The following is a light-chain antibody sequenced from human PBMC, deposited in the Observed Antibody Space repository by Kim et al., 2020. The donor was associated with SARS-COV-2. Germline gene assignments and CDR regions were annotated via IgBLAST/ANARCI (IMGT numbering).Light chain of an antibody. CDR1: SSDVGDYNY. V-gene: IGLV2-14*03. CDR2: DVS. CDR3: SSYTTSNSWV. Sequence: GQSITISCTGTSSDVGDYNYVSWYQQHPGKAPKLMIYDVSKRPSGVSNRFSGSKSGNTASLTISGLQAEDEADYYCSSYTTSNSWVFGGGTQLTVL. J-gene: IGLJ3*02.